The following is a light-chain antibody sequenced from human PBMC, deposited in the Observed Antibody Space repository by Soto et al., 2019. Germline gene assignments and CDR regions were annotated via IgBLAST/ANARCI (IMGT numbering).Light chain of an antibody. V-gene: IGKV3-20*01. CDR2: AS. J-gene: IGKJ3*01. CDR3: QPYDTSPL. Sequence: EIVLTQSPGTLSLSPGERATLSCRASQSVSDMYLAWYQQKPGQAPRLLIYASNRATGIPARFSGSGSGTDFTLPISRLEPEDYAAYYCQPYDTSPLFGPGTKVEIK. CDR1: QSVSDMY.